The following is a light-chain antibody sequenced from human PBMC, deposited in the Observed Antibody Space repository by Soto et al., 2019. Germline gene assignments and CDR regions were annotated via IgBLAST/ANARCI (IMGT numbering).Light chain of an antibody. CDR2: SNN. Sequence: QSVLTQSPSASGTPGQRVTISCSGSNSNIGSNTVNWYQQLPGTAPKLLIYSNNQRPSGVPDRFSGSKSGTSASLAISGLQSADEADYYCSAWDDSLSGWVFGGGTKLTVL. CDR1: NSNIGSNT. CDR3: SAWDDSLSGWV. J-gene: IGLJ3*02. V-gene: IGLV1-44*01.